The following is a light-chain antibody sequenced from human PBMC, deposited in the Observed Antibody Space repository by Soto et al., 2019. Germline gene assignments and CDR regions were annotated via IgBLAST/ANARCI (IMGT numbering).Light chain of an antibody. CDR3: QQYNSYPHT. CDR1: QSISSW. CDR2: DAS. Sequence: DIQMTQSPSTLSASVGDRVTITCRASQSISSWLAWYQQKPGKAPKLLIYDASSLESGVPSRFSGSGSETEFTLTISSLQPDDFATYYCQQYNSYPHTFGGGTKVEIK. V-gene: IGKV1-5*01. J-gene: IGKJ4*01.